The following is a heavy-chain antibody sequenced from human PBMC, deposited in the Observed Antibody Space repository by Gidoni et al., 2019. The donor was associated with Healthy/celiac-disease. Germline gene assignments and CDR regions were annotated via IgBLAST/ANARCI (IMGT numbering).Heavy chain of an antibody. J-gene: IGHJ5*02. CDR3: AREAVRYCSGGSCFNWFDP. Sequence: QVQLVQSGAEVKKPGSSVKVSCKASGGTFSSYAISWVRQAPGQGLEWMGGIIPIFGTANYAQKFQGRVTITADESTSTAYMELSSLRSEDTAVYYCAREAVRYCSGGSCFNWFDPWGQGTLVTVSS. CDR1: GGTFSSYA. D-gene: IGHD2-15*01. CDR2: IIPIFGTA. V-gene: IGHV1-69*01.